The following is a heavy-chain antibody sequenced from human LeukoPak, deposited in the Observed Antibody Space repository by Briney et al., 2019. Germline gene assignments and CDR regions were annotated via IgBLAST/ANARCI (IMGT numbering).Heavy chain of an antibody. J-gene: IGHJ4*02. Sequence: GGPLRPSWAAPGFTLGGMALGGAGRVPRKGREGASAISGSGGSTYYADSVKGRFTISRDNSKNTLYLQMNSLRAEDTAVYYCAKDGLWFGELSDFDYWGQGTLVTASS. V-gene: IGHV3-23*01. CDR3: AKDGLWFGELSDFDY. D-gene: IGHD3-10*01. CDR1: GFTLGGMA. CDR2: ISGSGGST.